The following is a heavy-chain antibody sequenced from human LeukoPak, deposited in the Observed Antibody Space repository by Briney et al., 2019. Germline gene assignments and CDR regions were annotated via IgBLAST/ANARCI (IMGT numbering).Heavy chain of an antibody. CDR3: ARDRAYYYDSSGYYYPYDY. CDR2: MNPNSGNT. V-gene: IGHV1-8*01. Sequence: ASVKVSCKASGYTFTSYDINWVRQATGQGLEWMGWMNPNSGNTGYAQKFQGRVTVTRNTSISTAHMELSSLRSDDTAVYYCARDRAYYYDSSGYYYPYDYWGQGTLVTVSS. D-gene: IGHD3-22*01. CDR1: GYTFTSYD. J-gene: IGHJ4*02.